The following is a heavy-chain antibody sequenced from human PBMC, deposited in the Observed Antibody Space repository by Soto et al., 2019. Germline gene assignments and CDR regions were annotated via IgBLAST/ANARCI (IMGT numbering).Heavy chain of an antibody. Sequence: QVQLVQSGAEVKKPGASVKVSCKASGYTFTSYDINWVRQATGQGLEWMGWMNPNSGNTGYAQKFQGRATMTRNTSISTADMELSSLRSEDTAVYYCARVSYDSSGYWFDYWGQGTLVTVSS. V-gene: IGHV1-8*01. CDR3: ARVSYDSSGYWFDY. D-gene: IGHD3-22*01. J-gene: IGHJ4*02. CDR2: MNPNSGNT. CDR1: GYTFTSYD.